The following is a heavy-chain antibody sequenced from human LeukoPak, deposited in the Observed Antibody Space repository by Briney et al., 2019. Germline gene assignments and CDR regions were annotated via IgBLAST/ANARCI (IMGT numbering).Heavy chain of an antibody. CDR2: IWYDGSNK. CDR3: ARDGMMGEKKFDY. J-gene: IGHJ4*02. D-gene: IGHD3-16*01. Sequence: GRSLRLSCAASGFTFSSYGMHGVRQAPGKGLEWVAVIWYDGSNKYYADSVKGRFTISRDNSKNTLYLQMNSLRAEDTAVYYCARDGMMGEKKFDYWGQGTLVTVSS. CDR1: GFTFSSYG. V-gene: IGHV3-33*01.